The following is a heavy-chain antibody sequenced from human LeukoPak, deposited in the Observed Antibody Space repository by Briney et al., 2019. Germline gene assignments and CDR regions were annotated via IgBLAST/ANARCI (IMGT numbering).Heavy chain of an antibody. D-gene: IGHD4-11*01. CDR3: TRDYSIYYYMDV. J-gene: IGHJ6*03. CDR1: GYTFTSYY. V-gene: IGHV1-46*01. CDR2: ISPSGGST. Sequence: ASVKVSCKASGYTFTSYYMHWVRQAPGQGLEWMGIISPSGGSTNYAQKFQGRVTMTRDMSTSTIYMELSSLRSEDTAVYYCTRDYSIYYYMDVWGKGTTVTVSS.